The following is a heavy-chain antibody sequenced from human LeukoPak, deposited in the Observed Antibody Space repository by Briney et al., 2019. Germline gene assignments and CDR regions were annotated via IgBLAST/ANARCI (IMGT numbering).Heavy chain of an antibody. D-gene: IGHD3-22*01. J-gene: IGHJ4*02. V-gene: IGHV1-69*04. CDR3: ARDKHRASGYSPSDY. Sequence: GASVKVSCKASGGTFTSYAISWGRQAPGQGLEWMGRIIPILGIANYAQKFQGRVTITADKSTSTAYMELSSLRSEDTAVYYCARDKHRASGYSPSDYWGQGTLVTVSS. CDR1: GGTFTSYA. CDR2: IIPILGIA.